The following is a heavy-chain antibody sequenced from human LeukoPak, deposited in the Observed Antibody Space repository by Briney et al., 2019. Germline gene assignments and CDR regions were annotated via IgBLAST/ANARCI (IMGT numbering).Heavy chain of an antibody. J-gene: IGHJ4*02. Sequence: PGGSLRLSCAASGFTFSSYGMHWVRQAPGKGLEWVAFIRYDGSNKYYADSVKGRFTISRDNSKNTLYLQMNSLRAEDTAVYYCAKPWGHYDSSGHGDYWGQGTLVTVSS. D-gene: IGHD3-22*01. CDR3: AKPWGHYDSSGHGDY. V-gene: IGHV3-30*02. CDR2: IRYDGSNK. CDR1: GFTFSSYG.